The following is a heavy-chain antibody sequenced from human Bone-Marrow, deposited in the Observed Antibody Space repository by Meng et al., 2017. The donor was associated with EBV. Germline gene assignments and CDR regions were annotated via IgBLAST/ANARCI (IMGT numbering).Heavy chain of an antibody. Sequence: LGGAGVGVESPGPLVNVSCKASGYTFTSYAMEWVRQGPGQRLEWMGWINAGNGNTKYSQKLQGRVTITRDTSASTAYMELSSLRSEDTAVYYCAREELDCSGGSCYSGGGFDPWGQGTLVTVSS. J-gene: IGHJ5*02. CDR1: GYTFTSYA. CDR2: INAGNGNT. V-gene: IGHV1-3*01. D-gene: IGHD2-15*01. CDR3: AREELDCSGGSCYSGGGFDP.